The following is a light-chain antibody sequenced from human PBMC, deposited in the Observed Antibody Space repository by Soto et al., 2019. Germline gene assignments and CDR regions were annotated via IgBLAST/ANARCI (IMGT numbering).Light chain of an antibody. V-gene: IGKV3-11*01. CDR3: QQRGNWPRT. CDR2: DAS. J-gene: IGKJ1*01. Sequence: EIVLTQSPATLSLSPGERATLSCRASQSVSSYLAWYQQKPCQAPRLLIYDASKRATGIPARCSGSGSGTDFTLTISILEAEDFAVYYCQQRGNWPRTFGQGTKVEIK. CDR1: QSVSSY.